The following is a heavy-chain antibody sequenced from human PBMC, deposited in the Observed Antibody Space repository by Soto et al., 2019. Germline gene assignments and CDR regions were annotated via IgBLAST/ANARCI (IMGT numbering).Heavy chain of an antibody. J-gene: IGHJ5*02. Sequence: QVQLVQSGAEVKKPGASVRVSCKASGYTFSNYGITWLRQAPGQGLEWMGWISAYNGNTNYAQKLQGRVTMTTDTSTRTAYMGLRSLRSDDTAVYYCARELGAYYYASGGYRKNWFDPWGQGTLVTVSS. D-gene: IGHD3-22*01. CDR2: ISAYNGNT. CDR1: GYTFSNYG. V-gene: IGHV1-18*01. CDR3: ARELGAYYYASGGYRKNWFDP.